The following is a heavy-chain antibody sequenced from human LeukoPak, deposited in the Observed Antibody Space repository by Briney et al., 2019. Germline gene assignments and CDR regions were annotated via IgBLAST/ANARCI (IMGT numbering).Heavy chain of an antibody. CDR3: AREVNGYGDYAWFDP. CDR2: ITGGGGST. CDR1: GFTVSSNY. V-gene: IGHV3-23*01. Sequence: GGSLRLSCAASGFTVSSNYMSWVRQAPGKGLEWVSAITGGGGSTYYADSVKGRFTISRDNSKNTLYLQMNSLRAEDTAVYYCAREVNGYGDYAWFDPWGQGTLVTVSS. D-gene: IGHD4-17*01. J-gene: IGHJ5*02.